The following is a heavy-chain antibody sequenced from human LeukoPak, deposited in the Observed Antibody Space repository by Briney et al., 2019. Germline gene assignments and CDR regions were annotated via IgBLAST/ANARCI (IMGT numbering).Heavy chain of an antibody. CDR2: ISAYNGNT. CDR1: GYTFTSYD. V-gene: IGHV1-18*01. D-gene: IGHD6-13*01. Sequence: ASVKVSCKASGYTFTSYDINWVRQAPGQGLEWMGWISAYNGNTNYAQKLQGRVTMTTDTSTSTAYMELRSLRSDDTAVYYCARAVGSSWYYYYYYMDVWGKGTTVTVSS. CDR3: ARAVGSSWYYYYYYMDV. J-gene: IGHJ6*03.